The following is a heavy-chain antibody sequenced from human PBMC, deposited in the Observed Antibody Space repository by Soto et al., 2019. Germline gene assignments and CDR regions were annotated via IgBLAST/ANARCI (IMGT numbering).Heavy chain of an antibody. CDR3: TRYSYGSGSYYILSYYYGMAV. D-gene: IGHD3-10*01. V-gene: IGHV1-8*01. Sequence: ASVKVSFKGSGYPFTSSGINWVRKANGHGVEWMGWSNPTSGNTVYAQKFHGRVTMXRKTSISTAYTELSNMSSEDTAVYYCTRYSYGSGSYYILSYYYGMAVGPQETSVAVSS. J-gene: IGHJ6*02. CDR1: GYPFTSSG. CDR2: SNPTSGNT.